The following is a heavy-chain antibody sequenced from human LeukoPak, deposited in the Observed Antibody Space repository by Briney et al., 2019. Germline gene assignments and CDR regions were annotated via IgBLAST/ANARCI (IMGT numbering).Heavy chain of an antibody. D-gene: IGHD2-2*01. Sequence: GGSPRLSCAASGFTFSSYWMHWVRQAPGKGLVWVSRINSDGSSASYADSVKGRFTISRDNARNTLYLQMNSLRAEDTAVYYCARGYCSSTSCCNDDYYYYMDVWGKGTTVTVSS. CDR3: ARGYCSSTSCCNDDYYYYMDV. J-gene: IGHJ6*03. V-gene: IGHV3-74*01. CDR1: GFTFSSYW. CDR2: INSDGSSA.